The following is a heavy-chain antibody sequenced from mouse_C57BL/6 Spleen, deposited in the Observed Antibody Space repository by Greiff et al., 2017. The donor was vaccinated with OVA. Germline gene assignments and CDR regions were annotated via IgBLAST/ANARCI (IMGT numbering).Heavy chain of an antibody. CDR1: GYTFTSYW. Sequence: QVQLQQSGAELVKPGASVKLSCKASGYTFTSYWMHWVKQRPGRGLEWLGRIDPNSGGTKYNEKFKSKATLTVDKPSSTAYMQLSSLTSEDSAVYYCARYGTTVVAYYVGDWGQGTTLTVSS. V-gene: IGHV1-72*01. D-gene: IGHD1-1*01. CDR3: ARYGTTVVAYYVGD. J-gene: IGHJ2*01. CDR2: IDPNSGGT.